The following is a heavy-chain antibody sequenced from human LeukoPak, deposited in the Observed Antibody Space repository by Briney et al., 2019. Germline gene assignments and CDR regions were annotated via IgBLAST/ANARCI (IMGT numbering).Heavy chain of an antibody. Sequence: PGGSLRLSCAASGFTFSSYVMSWVRQAPGKGLEWVSGISGSDGNTYYADSVKGRFTISRDNSKNTLYLQMNSLRAEDTAVYYCAKDPYYYGSGSYYPIYYFDYWGQGTLVTVSS. CDR1: GFTFSSYV. D-gene: IGHD3-10*01. CDR3: AKDPYYYGSGSYYPIYYFDY. J-gene: IGHJ4*02. CDR2: ISGSDGNT. V-gene: IGHV3-23*01.